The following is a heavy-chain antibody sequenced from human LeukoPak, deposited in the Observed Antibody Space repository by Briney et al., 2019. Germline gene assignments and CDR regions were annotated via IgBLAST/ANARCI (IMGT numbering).Heavy chain of an antibody. CDR2: IVVGSGNT. J-gene: IGHJ3*02. CDR1: GFTFTSSA. CDR3: AAVWGGSSGSHAFDI. V-gene: IGHV1-58*02. Sequence: SVKVSCKASGFTFTSSAMQWVRQARGQRLEWIGWIVVGSGNTNYAQKFQERVTITRDMSTSTAYMELSSLRSEDTAVYYCAAVWGGSSGSHAFDIWGQGTMVTVSS. D-gene: IGHD3-22*01.